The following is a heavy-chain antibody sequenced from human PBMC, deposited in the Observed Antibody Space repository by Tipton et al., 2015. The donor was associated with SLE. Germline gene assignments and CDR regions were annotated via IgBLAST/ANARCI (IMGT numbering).Heavy chain of an antibody. D-gene: IGHD1-20*01. CDR2: IYYSGST. V-gene: IGHV4-59*01. CDR1: GGSISSYY. Sequence: TLSLTCTVSGGSISSYYWSWIRQPPGKGLEWIGYIYYSGSTNYNPSLKSRVTISVDTSKNQFSLKLSSVTAADTAVYYCARDLGITGTTPRSMDVWGQGTTVTVSS. CDR3: ARDLGITGTTPRSMDV. J-gene: IGHJ6*02.